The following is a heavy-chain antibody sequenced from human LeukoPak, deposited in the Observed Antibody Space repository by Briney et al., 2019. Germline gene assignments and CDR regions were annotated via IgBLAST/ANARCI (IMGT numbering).Heavy chain of an antibody. J-gene: IGHJ4*02. CDR1: GFTFSSYG. V-gene: IGHV3-30*02. CDR3: AKDRDYYDSSAIGY. D-gene: IGHD3-22*01. Sequence: GGSLRLSCAASGFTFSSYGMHWVRQAPGKGLEWGAFIRYDGSNKYYADSVKGRFTISRDNSKNTLYLQMNSLRAEDTAVYYCAKDRDYYDSSAIGYWGQGTLVTVSS. CDR2: IRYDGSNK.